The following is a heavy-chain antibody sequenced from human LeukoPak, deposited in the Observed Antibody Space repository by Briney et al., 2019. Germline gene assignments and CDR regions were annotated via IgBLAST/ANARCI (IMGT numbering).Heavy chain of an antibody. CDR3: AKDVTALIAYYGMGV. D-gene: IGHD3-16*01. CDR2: ISYDGSNK. V-gene: IGHV3-30*18. Sequence: PGGSLRLSCAASGFTFGSYGMHWVRQAPGKGLEWVAVISYDGSNKYYADSVKGRFTISRDNSKNTLYLQMNSLRAEDTAVYYCAKDVTALIAYYGMGVWGQGTTVTVS. J-gene: IGHJ6*02. CDR1: GFTFGSYG.